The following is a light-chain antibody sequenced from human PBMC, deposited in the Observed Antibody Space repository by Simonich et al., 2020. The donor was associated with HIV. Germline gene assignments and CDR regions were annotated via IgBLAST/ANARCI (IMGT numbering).Light chain of an antibody. Sequence: AIQLTQSPSSLSASVGDRVTITCRASQGISSALAWYQQKQGKAPKLLIYDASSLESGVPSRFSGSGSGTDFTLTISSLQPEDFATYYCQQFNSYPCTFGQGTKLEIK. CDR1: QGISSA. CDR3: QQFNSYPCT. V-gene: IGKV1-13*02. J-gene: IGKJ2*02. CDR2: DAS.